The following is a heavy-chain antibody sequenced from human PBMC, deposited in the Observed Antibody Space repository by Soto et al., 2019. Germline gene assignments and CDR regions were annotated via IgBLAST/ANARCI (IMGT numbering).Heavy chain of an antibody. V-gene: IGHV1-8*02. CDR2: MNPGSGDT. CDR3: ARMESFGSLNWFDP. Sequence: ASVKVSCKASGYTFTNNDVSWVRQATGQGLEWMGWMNPGSGDTGYAQKFQGRVTMTRDISIATAYMELNSLTSEDTAIYYCARMESFGSLNWFDPWGQGALVTVSS. D-gene: IGHD5-18*01. CDR1: GYTFTNND. J-gene: IGHJ5*02.